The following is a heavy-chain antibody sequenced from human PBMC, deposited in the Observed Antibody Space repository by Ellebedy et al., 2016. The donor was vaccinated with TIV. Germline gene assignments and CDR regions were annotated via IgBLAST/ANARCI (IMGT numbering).Heavy chain of an antibody. CDR3: ARAGVGGVVAANPPEH. J-gene: IGHJ1*01. D-gene: IGHD2-15*01. CDR1: GGTFSSYA. CDR2: IIPILGIA. Sequence: AASVKVSCKASGGTFSSYAISWVRQAPGQGLEWMGRIIPILGIANYAQKFQGRVTITADKSTSTAYMELSSLRSEETAVYYCARAGVGGVVAANPPEHWGQGTLVTVSS. V-gene: IGHV1-69*04.